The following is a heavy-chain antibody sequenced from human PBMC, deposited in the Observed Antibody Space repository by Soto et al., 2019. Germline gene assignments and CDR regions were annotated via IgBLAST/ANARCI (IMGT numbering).Heavy chain of an antibody. CDR1: GFTFSSYA. J-gene: IGHJ4*02. V-gene: IGHV3-23*01. Sequence: GGSLRLSCAASGFTFSSYAMSWVRQAPGKGLEWVSAISGSGGSTYYADSVKGRFTISRDNSKNTLYLQMNSLRAEDTAVYYCAKKGGVGVVAAPPFDYWGQGTLVTVSS. D-gene: IGHD2-15*01. CDR3: AKKGGVGVVAAPPFDY. CDR2: ISGSGGST.